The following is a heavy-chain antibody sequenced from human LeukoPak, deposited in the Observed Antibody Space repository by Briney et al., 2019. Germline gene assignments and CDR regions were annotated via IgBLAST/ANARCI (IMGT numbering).Heavy chain of an antibody. D-gene: IGHD5-24*01. CDR1: GGTFSSYA. Sequence: ASVKVSCKASGGTFSSYAISWVRQAPGRGLEWMGGIIPIFGTANYAQKFQGRVTITTDESTSTAYMELSSLRSEDTAVYYCARDVNGYNYGIFDYWGQGTLVTVSS. CDR2: IIPIFGTA. J-gene: IGHJ4*02. CDR3: ARDVNGYNYGIFDY. V-gene: IGHV1-69*05.